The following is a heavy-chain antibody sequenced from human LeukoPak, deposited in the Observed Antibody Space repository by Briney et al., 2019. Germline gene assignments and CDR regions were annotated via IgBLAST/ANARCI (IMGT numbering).Heavy chain of an antibody. V-gene: IGHV3-7*01. CDR3: ARGPGYLTDY. CDR1: GFTLSNCW. D-gene: IGHD2-15*01. Sequence: PGGSLRLSCAASGFTLSNCWMTWFRQAPGKGLEWVANINQDGSVQSYVDSVKGRFTNSRDNAKNSLYLKMNSLRVEDTAVYYCARGPGYLTDYWGRGTLVTVSS. J-gene: IGHJ4*02. CDR2: INQDGSVQ.